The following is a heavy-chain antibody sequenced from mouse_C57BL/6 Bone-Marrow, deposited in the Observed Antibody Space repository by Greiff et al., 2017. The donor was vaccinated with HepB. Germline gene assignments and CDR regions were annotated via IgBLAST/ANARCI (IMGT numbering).Heavy chain of an antibody. CDR2: IYPRDGST. CDR3: ARETITTVVATYYYAMDY. CDR1: GYTFTSYD. D-gene: IGHD1-1*01. V-gene: IGHV1-85*01. J-gene: IGHJ4*01. Sequence: VKLMESGPELVKPGASVKLSCKASGYTFTSYDINWVKQRPGQGLEWIGWIYPRDGSTKYNEKFKGKATLTVDTSSSTAYMELHSLTSEDSAVYFCARETITTVVATYYYAMDYWGQGTSVTVSS.